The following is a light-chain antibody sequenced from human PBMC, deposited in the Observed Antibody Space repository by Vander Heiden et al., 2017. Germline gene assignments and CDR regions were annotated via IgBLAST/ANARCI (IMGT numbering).Light chain of an antibody. CDR2: RAS. V-gene: IGKV3-15*01. J-gene: IGKJ4*01. CDR1: QSVSRD. CDR3: QQYYNWPPLT. Sequence: EIVMTQSPATLSVSPGERVPLSCRASQSVSRDLAWYQQEPGQAPRLLIYRASTRATGIPARFSGSGSGTEFTLTISSLQSEDFAVYFCQQYYNWPPLTFGGGTKVEIK.